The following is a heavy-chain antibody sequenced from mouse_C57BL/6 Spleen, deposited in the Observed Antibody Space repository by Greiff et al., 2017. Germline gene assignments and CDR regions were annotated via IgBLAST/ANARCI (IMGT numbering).Heavy chain of an antibody. D-gene: IGHD1-1*01. CDR2: IDPNSGGT. CDR3: ARVSYGSSYDYAMDY. V-gene: IGHV1-72*01. CDR1: GYTFTSYW. J-gene: IGHJ4*01. Sequence: QVHVKQSGAELVKPGASVKLSCKASGYTFTSYWMHWVKQRPGRGLEWIGRIDPNSGGTKYNEKFKSKATLTVDKPSSTAYMQLSSLTSEDSAVYYCARVSYGSSYDYAMDYWGQGTSGTVSS.